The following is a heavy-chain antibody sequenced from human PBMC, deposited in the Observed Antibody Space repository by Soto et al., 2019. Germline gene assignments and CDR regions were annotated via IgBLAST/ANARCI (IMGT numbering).Heavy chain of an antibody. CDR2: IYYSGST. V-gene: IGHV4-59*08. J-gene: IGHJ4*02. CDR1: GGSISGYY. Sequence: SETLPLTCTVSGGSISGYYWSWIRQPPGKGLEWIGYIYYSGSTNYNPSLKSRVTISVDTSKNQFSLKLSSVTAADTAVYYCARRGPVAGKTIFDYWGQGALVTVSS. CDR3: ARRGPVAGKTIFDY. D-gene: IGHD1-1*01.